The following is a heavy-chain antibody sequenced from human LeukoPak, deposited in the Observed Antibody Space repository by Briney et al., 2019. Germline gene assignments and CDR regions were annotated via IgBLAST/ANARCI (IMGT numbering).Heavy chain of an antibody. J-gene: IGHJ6*02. CDR3: AKVTGITMVRGVVMDV. Sequence: PGGSLRLSCAASGFTFSDYYMSWIRQAPGKGLEWVSYISSSGTTTYYADSVKGRFTISRDNSKNTLYLQMNSLRAEDTAVYYCAKVTGITMVRGVVMDVWGQGTTVTVSS. CDR2: ISSSGTTT. V-gene: IGHV3-11*01. D-gene: IGHD3-10*01. CDR1: GFTFSDYY.